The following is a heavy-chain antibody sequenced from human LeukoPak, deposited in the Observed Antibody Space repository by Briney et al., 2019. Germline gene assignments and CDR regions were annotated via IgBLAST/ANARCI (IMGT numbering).Heavy chain of an antibody. D-gene: IGHD5-12*01. CDR1: GFTFGDYA. Sequence: GGSLRLSCTASGFTFGDYAMSWVRQAPGKGLEWVGFIRSKAYGGTTEYAASVKGRFTISRDDSKSIAYLQMNSLKTEDTAVYYCVLSGSDLGFWGQGTLVTVSS. V-gene: IGHV3-49*04. J-gene: IGHJ4*02. CDR2: IRSKAYGGTT. CDR3: VLSGSDLGF.